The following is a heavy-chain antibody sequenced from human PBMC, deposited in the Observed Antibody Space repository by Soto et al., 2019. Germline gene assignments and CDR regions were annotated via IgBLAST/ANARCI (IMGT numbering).Heavy chain of an antibody. Sequence: QVQLQESGPGLVKPSETLSLTCTVSGGSISSYYWSWIRQPPGKGLEWIGYIYYSGSTNYNPPLKSRVTIPGAPSKNQFSLKLSSVTAADTAVYYCARRYSSSFEYWGQGTLVTVSS. CDR3: ARRYSSSFEY. V-gene: IGHV4-59*08. CDR1: GGSISSYY. J-gene: IGHJ4*02. CDR2: IYYSGST. D-gene: IGHD6-13*01.